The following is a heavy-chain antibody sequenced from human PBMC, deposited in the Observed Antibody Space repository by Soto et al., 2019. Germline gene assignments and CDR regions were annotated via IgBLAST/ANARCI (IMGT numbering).Heavy chain of an antibody. CDR1: GGPISSSNW. J-gene: IGHJ4*02. V-gene: IGHV4-4*02. CDR3: VRGLAESRSYYFDY. Sequence: PSETLSLTCAVSGGPISSSNWWSWVRQPPGKGLEWIGEIYHSGSTNYNPSLRSRVTISVDKSKNQFSLNLSSVTAADTVVYFCVRGLAESRSYYFDYWGPGTLVTVSS. D-gene: IGHD6-19*01. CDR2: IYHSGST.